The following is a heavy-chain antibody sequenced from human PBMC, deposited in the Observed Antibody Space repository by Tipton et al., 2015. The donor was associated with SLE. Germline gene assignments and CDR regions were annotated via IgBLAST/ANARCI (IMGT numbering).Heavy chain of an antibody. V-gene: IGHV4-39*07. CDR3: ARDLRSGGYYYYYYMDV. D-gene: IGHD1-14*01. Sequence: TLSLTCTVSDGSIRSTNYYWGWIRQPPGKGLEWIGSIFYTGSTYYNPSLKSRVTISVDTSKNQFSLKLSSVTAADTAVYYCARDLRSGGYYYYYYMDVWGKGTTVTVSS. CDR2: IFYTGST. CDR1: DGSIRSTNYY. J-gene: IGHJ6*03.